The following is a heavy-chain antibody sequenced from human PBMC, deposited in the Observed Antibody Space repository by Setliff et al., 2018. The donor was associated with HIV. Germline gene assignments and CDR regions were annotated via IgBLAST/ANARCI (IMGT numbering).Heavy chain of an antibody. Sequence: GGSLRLSCAASGFTFSSYAMSWVRQGPGKGLEWVSAISGSAADTYYAGSLKGRFTISRDNSKNTLYLQMNRLRAEDTALYYCAKVFVFGVDAFDIWGQGTMVTVSS. CDR1: GFTFSSYA. CDR2: ISGSAADT. V-gene: IGHV3-23*01. J-gene: IGHJ3*02. CDR3: AKVFVFGVDAFDI. D-gene: IGHD3-10*02.